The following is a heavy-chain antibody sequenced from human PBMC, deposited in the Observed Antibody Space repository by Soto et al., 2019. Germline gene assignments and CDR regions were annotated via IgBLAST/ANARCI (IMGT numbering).Heavy chain of an antibody. CDR3: ARCQGDPARLGGYWFDP. Sequence: QVQLVQSGAEVKKPGSSVKVSCKASGGTFSSYAISWVRQAPGQGLEWMGGIIPIFGTANYAQKFQGRVTITADESTSTAYMELSSLRSEDTAVYYCARCQGDPARLGGYWFDPWGQGTLVTVSS. V-gene: IGHV1-69*01. CDR2: IIPIFGTA. J-gene: IGHJ5*02. D-gene: IGHD3-16*01. CDR1: GGTFSSYA.